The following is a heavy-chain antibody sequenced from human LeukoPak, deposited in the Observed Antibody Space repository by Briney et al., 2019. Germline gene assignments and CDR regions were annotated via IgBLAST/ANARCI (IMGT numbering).Heavy chain of an antibody. CDR1: GGSISSSSYY. Sequence: SETLSLTCTVSGGSISSSSYYWGWIRQPPGKGLEWIGSIYYSGSTYYNPSLKSRVTISVDTSKNQFSLQLNSVTPEDTAVYYCARDGIRSDPTAVAGNYYYGMDVWGQGTTVTVSS. CDR2: IYYSGST. CDR3: ARDGIRSDPTAVAGNYYYGMDV. J-gene: IGHJ6*02. D-gene: IGHD6-19*01. V-gene: IGHV4-39*02.